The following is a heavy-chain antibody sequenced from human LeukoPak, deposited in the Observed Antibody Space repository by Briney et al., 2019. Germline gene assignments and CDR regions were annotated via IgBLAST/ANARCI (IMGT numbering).Heavy chain of an antibody. CDR3: AKGRPSSGWFYYYYYYMDV. D-gene: IGHD6-19*01. Sequence: GGSLRLSCAASGFTFSNYVTHWVRQAPGKGLEWVAVTSTDENIKLYADSVKGRFTISRDNSKNTLYLQMNSLRAEDTAVYYCAKGRPSSGWFYYYYYYMDVWGKGTTVAVSS. V-gene: IGHV3-30*04. CDR1: GFTFSNYV. CDR2: TSTDENIK. J-gene: IGHJ6*03.